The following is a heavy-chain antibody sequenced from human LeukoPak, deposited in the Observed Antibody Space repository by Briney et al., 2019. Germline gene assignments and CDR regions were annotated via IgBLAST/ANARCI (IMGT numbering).Heavy chain of an antibody. CDR3: ARGYNWNYDYYYMDV. CDR1: GYTFTSYG. Sequence: ASVKVSCKASGYTFTSYGISWVRQAPGQGLEWMGWMNPNSGNTGYAQKFQGRVTMTRNTSISTAYMKLSSLRSEDTAVYYCARGYNWNYDYYYMDVWGKGTTVTVSS. D-gene: IGHD1-20*01. J-gene: IGHJ6*03. V-gene: IGHV1-8*02. CDR2: MNPNSGNT.